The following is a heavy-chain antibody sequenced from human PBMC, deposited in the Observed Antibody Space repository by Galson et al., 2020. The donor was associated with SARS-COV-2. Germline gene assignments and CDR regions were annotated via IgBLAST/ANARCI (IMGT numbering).Heavy chain of an antibody. CDR2: IKQDGSEK. J-gene: IGHJ5*01. CDR1: GFTFSSYW. D-gene: IGHD1-7*01. Sequence: GESLKISCAASGFTFSSYWMSWVRQAPGKGLEWVANIKQDGSEKYYVDSVKGRFTISRDNAKNSLYLQMNSLRAEDTAVYYCARALYNWNSGWFDSWGQGTLVTVSS. CDR3: ARALYNWNSGWFDS. V-gene: IGHV3-7*01.